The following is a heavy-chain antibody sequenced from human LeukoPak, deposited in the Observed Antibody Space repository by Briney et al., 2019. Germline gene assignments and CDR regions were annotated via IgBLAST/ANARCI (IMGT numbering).Heavy chain of an antibody. CDR3: ARDLSVYYYGSGSYSLPYFDY. V-gene: IGHV4-4*07. J-gene: IGHJ4*02. CDR1: GGSISSYY. D-gene: IGHD3-10*01. Sequence: KASETLSLTCTVSGGSISSYYWSWIWQPAGKGLEWIGRIYTSGSTNYNPSLKSRVTMSVDTSKNQFSLKLSSVTAADTAVYYCARDLSVYYYGSGSYSLPYFDYWGQGTLVTVSS. CDR2: IYTSGST.